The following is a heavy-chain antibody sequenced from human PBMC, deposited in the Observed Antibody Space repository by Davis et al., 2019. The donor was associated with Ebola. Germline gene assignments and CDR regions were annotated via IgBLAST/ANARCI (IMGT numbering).Heavy chain of an antibody. CDR1: GGSISSNY. J-gene: IGHJ4*02. CDR3: ATSRSYYGADY. V-gene: IGHV4-59*01. D-gene: IGHD1-26*01. Sequence: PSETLSLTCSVSGGSISSNYWSWIRQPPGKGLEWIGYIYYTGSTNYNPSLKSRVTISVDMSKNQFSLRLSSVTAADTAVYYCATSRSYYGADYWGQGTLVTVSS. CDR2: IYYTGST.